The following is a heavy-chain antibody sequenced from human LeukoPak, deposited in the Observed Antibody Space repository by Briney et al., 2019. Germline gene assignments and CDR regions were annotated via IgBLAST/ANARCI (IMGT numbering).Heavy chain of an antibody. CDR3: ARDLVTLPASYYSYGMDV. J-gene: IGHJ6*02. D-gene: IGHD1-26*01. V-gene: IGHV1-3*01. CDR1: GYTFTSYA. Sequence: ASVKVSCKASGYTFTSYAMHWVRQAPGQRLEWMGWINAGNGNTKSSQKFQGRLTIARDTSASTAYMELSSLRSEDTAVYYCARDLVTLPASYYSYGMDVWGQGTTVTVSS. CDR2: INAGNGNT.